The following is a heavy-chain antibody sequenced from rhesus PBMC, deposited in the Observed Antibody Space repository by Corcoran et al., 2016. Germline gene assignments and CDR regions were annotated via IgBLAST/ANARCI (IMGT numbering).Heavy chain of an antibody. V-gene: IGHV4-80*01. CDR2: INGYSGST. CDR1: GGSFRCYW. Sequence: QVQLQESGPGMVKPSETLSLTCAVFGGSFRCYWWNGIRQPPGKGLEWSGEINGYSGSTTYHPTLQSRVTISMDVSKNPFSLRLTSVTAADTAVYYCTSPVRYRFDVWGPGVLVSVSS. D-gene: IGHD3-9*01. CDR3: TSPVRYRFDV. J-gene: IGHJ5-1*01.